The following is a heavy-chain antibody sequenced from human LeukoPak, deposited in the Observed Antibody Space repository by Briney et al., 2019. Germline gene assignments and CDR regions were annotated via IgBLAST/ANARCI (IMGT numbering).Heavy chain of an antibody. V-gene: IGHV3-66*01. J-gene: IGHJ4*02. CDR2: IYSGGST. CDR3: ARDPPLYYYDSSGTFDY. CDR1: GFTFSSYG. D-gene: IGHD3-22*01. Sequence: GGSLRLSCAASGFTFSSYGMSWVRQAPGKGLEWVSVIYSGGSTYYADSVKGRFTISRDNSKNTLYLQMNSLRAEDTAVYYCARDPPLYYYDSSGTFDYWGQGTLVTVSS.